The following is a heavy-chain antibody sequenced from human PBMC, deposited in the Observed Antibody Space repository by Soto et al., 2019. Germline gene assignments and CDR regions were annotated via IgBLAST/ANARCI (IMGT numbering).Heavy chain of an antibody. Sequence: QVQLQESGPGLVKPSETLSLTCTVSGGSISSYYWSWIRQPPGKGLEWIGYMYYSGRTDYNPSLKSRVALSVDTSKNQVALKLSSVTAADTAVYYCARAMVRGVFDYWGQGTLVTVSS. V-gene: IGHV4-59*01. CDR3: ARAMVRGVFDY. CDR1: GGSISSYY. J-gene: IGHJ4*02. CDR2: MYYSGRT. D-gene: IGHD3-10*01.